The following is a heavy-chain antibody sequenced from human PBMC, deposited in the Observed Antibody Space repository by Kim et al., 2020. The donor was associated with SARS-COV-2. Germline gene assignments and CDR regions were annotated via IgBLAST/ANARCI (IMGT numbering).Heavy chain of an antibody. Sequence: GGSLRLSCAASGFTFSNAWMSWVRQAPGKGLGWVGRIKSKTDGGTTDYAAPVKGRFTISRDDSKNTLYLQMNSLKTEDTAVYYCTTDIYYYYYGMDVWGQGTTVTVSS. V-gene: IGHV3-15*01. CDR1: GFTFSNAW. J-gene: IGHJ6*02. CDR2: IKSKTDGGTT. CDR3: TTDIYYYYYGMDV.